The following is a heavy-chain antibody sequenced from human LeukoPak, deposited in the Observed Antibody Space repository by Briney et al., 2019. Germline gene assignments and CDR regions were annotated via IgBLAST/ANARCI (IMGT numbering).Heavy chain of an antibody. D-gene: IGHD6-13*01. CDR3: ARDRGSSSWYVGGFDP. CDR2: IRSKAYGGTT. J-gene: IGHJ5*02. Sequence: GGSLRLSCTASGFTFGDYAMSWFRQAPGKGLEWVGFIRSKAYGGTTEYAASVKGRFTISRDDSKSIAYLQMNSLKTEDTAVYYCARDRGSSSWYVGGFDPWGQGTLVTVSS. V-gene: IGHV3-49*03. CDR1: GFTFGDYA.